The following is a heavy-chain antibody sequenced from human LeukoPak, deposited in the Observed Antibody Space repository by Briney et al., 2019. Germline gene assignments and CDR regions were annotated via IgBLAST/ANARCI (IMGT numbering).Heavy chain of an antibody. J-gene: IGHJ6*03. D-gene: IGHD3-3*01. Sequence: SETLSLTCTVSGGSISSYYWSWIRQPAGKGLEWIGRIYTSGSTNYNPSLKSRVTMSVDTSKNQFSLKLSSVTAADTAVYYCARSEPYYDFWSGYYRDYYYYMDVWGRGTTVTVSS. CDR3: ARSEPYYDFWSGYYRDYYYYMDV. CDR2: IYTSGST. V-gene: IGHV4-4*07. CDR1: GGSISSYY.